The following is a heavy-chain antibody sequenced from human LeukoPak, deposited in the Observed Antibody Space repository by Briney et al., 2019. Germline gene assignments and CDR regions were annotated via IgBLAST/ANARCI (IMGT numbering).Heavy chain of an antibody. J-gene: IGHJ5*02. CDR1: GYTFTGYY. CDR2: INPNSGGT. Sequence: ASVKLSCKASGYTFTGYYMHWVRQAPGQGLEWMGWINPNSGGTNYAQKFQGRVTMTRDTSISTAYMELSRLRSDDTAVYYCARLEDYGDLRFDPSGEGTLVTASS. D-gene: IGHD4-17*01. CDR3: ARLEDYGDLRFDP. V-gene: IGHV1-2*02.